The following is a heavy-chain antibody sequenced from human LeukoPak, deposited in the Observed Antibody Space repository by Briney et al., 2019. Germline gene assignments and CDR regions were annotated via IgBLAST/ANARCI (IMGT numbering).Heavy chain of an antibody. D-gene: IGHD2-15*01. CDR2: IYPGDSDT. J-gene: IGHJ4*02. V-gene: IGHV5-51*01. CDR3: ARRRYCSGGSCPYSFDH. Sequence: GESLKISCKGSGYSFTSYWIGWVRQMPGKGLEWMGIIYPGDSDTRYSPSFQGQVTISADKSIRTAYLQWSSLKASDTAMYYCARRRYCSGGSCPYSFDHWGQGTLVTVSS. CDR1: GYSFTSYW.